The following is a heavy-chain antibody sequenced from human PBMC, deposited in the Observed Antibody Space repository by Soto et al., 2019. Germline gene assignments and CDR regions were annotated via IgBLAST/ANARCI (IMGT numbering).Heavy chain of an antibody. D-gene: IGHD2-21*02. CDR2: IYYSGST. CDR1: GGSISSYY. V-gene: IGHV4-59*01. J-gene: IGHJ4*02. CDR3: ARVYCGGDCYSSNPFDY. Sequence: QVQLQESGPGLVKPSETLSLTCTVSGGSISSYYWSWIRQPPGKGLEWIGYIYYSGSTNYNPSLKSRVTISVDTSKNQFSLKLSSVTAADTAVYYCARVYCGGDCYSSNPFDYWGQGTLVTVSS.